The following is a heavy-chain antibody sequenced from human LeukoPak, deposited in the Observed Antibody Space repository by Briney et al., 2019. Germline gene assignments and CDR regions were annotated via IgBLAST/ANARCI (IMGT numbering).Heavy chain of an antibody. D-gene: IGHD1-1*01. J-gene: IGHJ4*02. V-gene: IGHV1-46*01. Sequence: GASVKVSCKASGYTFTSYGISWVRQAPGQGPEWMGVISPSGGSTIYAQKFKGRVTLTRDMSTSTDYLELSSLRSEDTAVYYCARLIPLDVEFLDYWGQGTLVTVSS. CDR3: ARLIPLDVEFLDY. CDR1: GYTFTSYG. CDR2: ISPSGGST.